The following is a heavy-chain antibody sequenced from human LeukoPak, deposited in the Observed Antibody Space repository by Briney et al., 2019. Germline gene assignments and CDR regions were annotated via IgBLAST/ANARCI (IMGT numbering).Heavy chain of an antibody. V-gene: IGHV4-59*01. CDR1: GGSFSGYY. Sequence: SETLSLTCAVYGGSFSGYYWSWIRQPPGKRLECIGYVSYSGGANYSPSPKSRVTMSLDTSKSRFSLKLSSVTAADTAVYYCARGNVFFDYWGQGTLVTVSS. D-gene: IGHD1-1*01. J-gene: IGHJ4*02. CDR3: ARGNVFFDY. CDR2: VSYSGGA.